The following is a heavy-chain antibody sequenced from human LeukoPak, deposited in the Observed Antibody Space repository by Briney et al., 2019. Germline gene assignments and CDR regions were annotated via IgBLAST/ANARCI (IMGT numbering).Heavy chain of an antibody. CDR2: ISYDGSNK. CDR3: ARARAYERGWAGFDP. D-gene: IGHD6-19*01. CDR1: GFTFCRYA. V-gene: IGHV3-30*01. J-gene: IGHJ5*02. Sequence: GGSLRLSCAASGFTFCRYAMHWVRQAPGKGLEWVAVISYDGSNKYYADSVKGRFTISRDNSKNTLYLQMDSLRPEDTAVYYCARARAYERGWAGFDPWGQGTLVTVSS.